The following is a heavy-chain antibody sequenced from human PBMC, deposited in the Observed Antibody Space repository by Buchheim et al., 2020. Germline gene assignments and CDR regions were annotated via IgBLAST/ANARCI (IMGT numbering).Heavy chain of an antibody. CDR2: INPNSGGT. CDR1: GYTFTGYY. J-gene: IGHJ4*02. D-gene: IGHD1-26*01. CDR3: ARGMGATLFYYFDY. V-gene: IGHV1-2*02. Sequence: QVQLVQSGAEVKKPGASVKVSCKASGYTFTGYYMHWVRQAPGQGLEWMGWINPNSGGTNYAQTFQGRVTMTRATSISSAYMELSRLRSDDTAVYYCARGMGATLFYYFDYWGQGTL.